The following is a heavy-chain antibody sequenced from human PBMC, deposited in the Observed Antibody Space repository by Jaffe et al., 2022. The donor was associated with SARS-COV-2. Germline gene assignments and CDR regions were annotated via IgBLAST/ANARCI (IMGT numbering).Heavy chain of an antibody. CDR1: GFIFTDYG. Sequence: QVQLVESGGGVVQPGRSLRLSCAASGFIFTDYGMHWVRQAPGKGLEWVAFISDDGISKDNVDSLKGRFTISRDNSKNTLYLQMNSLRVEDTAVYYCVRDLKVDWHYYYYYGMEVWGQGTTVTVSS. D-gene: IGHD3-9*01. V-gene: IGHV3-30*03. CDR3: VRDLKVDWHYYYYYGMEV. J-gene: IGHJ6*02. CDR2: ISDDGISK.